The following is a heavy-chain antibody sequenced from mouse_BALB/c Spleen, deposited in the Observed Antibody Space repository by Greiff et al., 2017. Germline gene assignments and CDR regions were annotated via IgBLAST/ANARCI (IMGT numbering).Heavy chain of an antibody. J-gene: IGHJ4*01. CDR1: GFTFSSYA. Sequence: EVQGVESGGGLVKPGGSLKLSCAASGFTFSSYAMSWVRQSPEKRLEWVAEISSGGSYTYYPDTVTGRFTISRDNAKNTLYLEMSSLRSEDTAMYYCAREKANWDFMDYWGQGTSVTVSS. CDR2: ISSGGSYT. V-gene: IGHV5-9-4*01. CDR3: AREKANWDFMDY. D-gene: IGHD4-1*01.